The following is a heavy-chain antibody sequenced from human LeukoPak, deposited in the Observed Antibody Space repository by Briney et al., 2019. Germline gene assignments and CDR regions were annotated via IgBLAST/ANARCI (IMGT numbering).Heavy chain of an antibody. CDR1: GSTFSDYH. CDR2: INPKSGDA. D-gene: IGHD3-10*01. J-gene: IGHJ5*02. CDR3: AISMDSGNWFDP. Sequence: ASVKVSCKASGSTFSDYHINWVRQASGQGPEWMGWINPKSGDASYNQAFQGRVTMTRNTSISTAYMELSSLRSEDTAVYYCAISMDSGNWFDPWGQGTLVTVSS. V-gene: IGHV1-8*02.